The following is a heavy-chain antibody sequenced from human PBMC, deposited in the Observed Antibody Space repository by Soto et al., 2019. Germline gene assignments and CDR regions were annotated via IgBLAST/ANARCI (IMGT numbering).Heavy chain of an antibody. CDR3: ARVVPAAMYYYYGMDV. Sequence: QVQLLESGGGVVQPGRSLRLSYAASGFTFSTCAMQWVRQASGKGLEWVAVLSYHGSNKYYADSVKSRFTISRDNSKDTLDLQMNSLRADDTARYYCARVVPAAMYYYYGMDVWGEGTTVTVSS. CDR1: GFTFSTCA. D-gene: IGHD2-2*01. CDR2: LSYHGSNK. V-gene: IGHV3-30*03. J-gene: IGHJ6*01.